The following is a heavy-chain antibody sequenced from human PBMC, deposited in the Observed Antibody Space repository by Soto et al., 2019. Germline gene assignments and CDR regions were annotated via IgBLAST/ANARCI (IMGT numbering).Heavy chain of an antibody. J-gene: IGHJ3*02. CDR3: ARVPLYYYDSSGYYPGAFDI. CDR1: GYTFTSYA. D-gene: IGHD3-22*01. V-gene: IGHV1-3*01. CDR2: INAGNGNT. Sequence: ASVKVSCKASGYTFTSYAMHCVRQAPGQRLEWMGWINAGNGNTKYSQKFQGRVTITRDTSASTAYMELSSLRSEDTAVYYCARVPLYYYDSSGYYPGAFDIWGQGTMVTVSS.